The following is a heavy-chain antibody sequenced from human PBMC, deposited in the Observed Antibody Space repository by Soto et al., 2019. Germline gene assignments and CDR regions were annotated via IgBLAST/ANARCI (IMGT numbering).Heavy chain of an antibody. CDR1: GFSFSDYA. CDR2: ISGTGTNT. Sequence: GGSLRLSCTASGFSFSDYAMNWVRQAPGKGLEWVSTISGTGTNTYYADSVKGRFTVSRDNSKSTLSLQMNSLRGDDTALYYCAKVSYDSSGYYSYFDYWGQGSLVTVSS. D-gene: IGHD3-22*01. V-gene: IGHV3-23*01. CDR3: AKVSYDSSGYYSYFDY. J-gene: IGHJ4*02.